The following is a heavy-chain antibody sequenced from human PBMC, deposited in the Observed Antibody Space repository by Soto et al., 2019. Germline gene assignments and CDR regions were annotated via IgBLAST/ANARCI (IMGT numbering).Heavy chain of an antibody. CDR1: GGSISSSNW. D-gene: IGHD3-22*01. CDR3: ATPQDYDDCLDS. CDR2: IYHSGST. Sequence: PSETLSLTCAVSGGSISSSNWWSWVRQPPGKGLEWIGEIYHSGSTNYNPSLKSRVTLTRDTPGNTAYLELNSLISEDTAVYYCATPQDYDDCLDSWGQGTLVTVSS. J-gene: IGHJ4*02. V-gene: IGHV4-4*02.